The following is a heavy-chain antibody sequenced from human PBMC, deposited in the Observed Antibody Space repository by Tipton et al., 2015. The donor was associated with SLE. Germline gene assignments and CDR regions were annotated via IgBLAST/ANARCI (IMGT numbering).Heavy chain of an antibody. CDR1: GSSISSAYS. CDR3: ATFRDVVQGVIGAFNI. J-gene: IGHJ3*02. Sequence: TLSLTCAVSGSSISSAYSWGWIRQTPGRGLEWIGTVYHSGSTHYNPSLKSRVTISVDTPKNQFSLNLTSVTAADTAVYYCATFRDVVQGVIGAFNIWGQGTMVTVSS. V-gene: IGHV4-38-2*01. D-gene: IGHD3-10*01. CDR2: VYHSGST.